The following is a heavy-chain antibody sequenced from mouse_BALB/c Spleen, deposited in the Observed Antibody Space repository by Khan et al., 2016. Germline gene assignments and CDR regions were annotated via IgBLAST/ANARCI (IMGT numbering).Heavy chain of an antibody. V-gene: IGHV1S56*01. D-gene: IGHD2-3*01. CDR3: ARVYDGYSAWLGY. CDR2: NYPGDGMI. J-gene: IGHJ3*01. CDR1: GYAFTSYY. Sequence: QVQLKESGPELVKPGASVKMSCQASGYAFTSYYIHWVKQRPGQGLEWIGWNYPGDGMINYNEKFRGRTTLTADKSSSTAYMLLSSLTSADSAIYFCARVYDGYSAWLGYWGQGTLVTVSA.